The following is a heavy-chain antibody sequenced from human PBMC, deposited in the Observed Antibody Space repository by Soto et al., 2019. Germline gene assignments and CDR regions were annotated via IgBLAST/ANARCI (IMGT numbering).Heavy chain of an antibody. Sequence: QVQLQESGPGLVKPSETLSLTCTVSGWSINTYYWSWIRQPPGKGLEWIGYIYYRANPNYNPSLKSRVTISQHTSKNQFSLKLSSVTAADTAVYYCARHYGDGYDYVDYWGQGTLVTVSS. D-gene: IGHD5-12*01. J-gene: IGHJ4*02. CDR3: ARHYGDGYDYVDY. CDR2: IYYRANP. V-gene: IGHV4-59*08. CDR1: GWSINTYY.